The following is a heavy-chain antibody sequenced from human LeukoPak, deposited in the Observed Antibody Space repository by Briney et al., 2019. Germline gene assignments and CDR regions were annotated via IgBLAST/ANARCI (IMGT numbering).Heavy chain of an antibody. D-gene: IGHD2/OR15-2a*01. Sequence: ASVKASCKASGYTFTAYYMHWVRQAPGQGLEWMGWINPNSGGTNYAQKFQGRVTMTRDTSISTAYMELSSLRSDDTAVYYCARDFNTPSLDYWGQGTLVTVSS. CDR3: ARDFNTPSLDY. CDR1: GYTFTAYY. J-gene: IGHJ4*02. CDR2: INPNSGGT. V-gene: IGHV1-2*02.